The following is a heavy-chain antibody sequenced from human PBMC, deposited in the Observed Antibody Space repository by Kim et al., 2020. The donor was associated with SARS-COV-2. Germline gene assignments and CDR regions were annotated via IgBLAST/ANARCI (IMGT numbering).Heavy chain of an antibody. Sequence: SETLSLMCAVYGGSFSGYYWSWIRQPPGRGLEWIAEISHSGRTKYNPSYKSRATISIDMSKNQFSLKLTSVTAADTAVYYCAKGSYPDSSGQWGSWGQGT. CDR2: ISHSGRT. V-gene: IGHV4-34*01. CDR1: GGSFSGYY. D-gene: IGHD3-22*01. J-gene: IGHJ5*02. CDR3: AKGSYPDSSGQWGS.